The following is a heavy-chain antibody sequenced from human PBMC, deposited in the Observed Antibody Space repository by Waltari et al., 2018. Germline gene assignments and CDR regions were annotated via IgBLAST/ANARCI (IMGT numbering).Heavy chain of an antibody. CDR3: AREDNLSAFDI. CDR1: GGSFSGYY. Sequence: QVQLQQWGAGLLKPSETLSLTCAVYGGSFSGYYWSWIRQPPGKGLEWIGEINHSGSTNYHPSLKSRVTISVDTSKNQFSLKLSSVTAADTAVYYCAREDNLSAFDIWGQGTMVTVSS. V-gene: IGHV4-34*01. CDR2: INHSGST. D-gene: IGHD1-1*01. J-gene: IGHJ3*02.